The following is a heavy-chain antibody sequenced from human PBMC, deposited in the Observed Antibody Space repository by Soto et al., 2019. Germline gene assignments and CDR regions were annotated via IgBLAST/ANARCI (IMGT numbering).Heavy chain of an antibody. Sequence: QVQLVQSGAEVKKPGASVKVSCKASGYTFTNYGISWVRQAPGQGLEWMGWISAYNGNTNYAQKLQGRVTLTTDTSTRTAYMALRSRRSDDTAVYYSAREWSPADYWGQGSLVTVSS. D-gene: IGHD3-3*01. CDR3: AREWSPADY. CDR2: ISAYNGNT. V-gene: IGHV1-18*01. CDR1: GYTFTNYG. J-gene: IGHJ4*02.